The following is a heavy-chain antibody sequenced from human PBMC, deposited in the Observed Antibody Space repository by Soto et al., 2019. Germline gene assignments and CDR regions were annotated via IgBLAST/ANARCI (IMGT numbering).Heavy chain of an antibody. V-gene: IGHV1-18*01. CDR1: GYTFTSYG. Sequence: QVQLVQSGAEVKKPGASVKVSCKASGYTFTSYGISWVRQAPGQGLEWMGWISAYNGNTNYAQKLQGRVTMTTDTATSTAYRERRGLRSEDAAVYYCASGGVGEPRDYWGQGPLVTLSS. CDR3: ASGGVGEPRDY. CDR2: ISAYNGNT. D-gene: IGHD3-16*01. J-gene: IGHJ4*02.